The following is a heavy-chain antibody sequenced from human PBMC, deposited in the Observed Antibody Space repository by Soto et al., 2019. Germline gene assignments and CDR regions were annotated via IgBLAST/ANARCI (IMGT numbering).Heavy chain of an antibody. CDR3: ARGPDYYDSSGYYVFDY. CDR1: GGTFSSYA. CDR2: IIPIFGTA. V-gene: IGHV1-69*01. Sequence: QVQLVQSGAEVKKPGSSVKVSCKASGGTFSSYAISWVRQAPGQGLEWMGWIIPIFGTANYAQKFQGRVTITADESTSTAYMELSSLRSEDTAVYYCARGPDYYDSSGYYVFDYWGQGTLVTVSS. J-gene: IGHJ4*02. D-gene: IGHD3-22*01.